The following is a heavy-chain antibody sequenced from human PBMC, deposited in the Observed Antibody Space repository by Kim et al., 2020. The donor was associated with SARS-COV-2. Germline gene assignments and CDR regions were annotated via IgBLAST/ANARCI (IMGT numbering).Heavy chain of an antibody. CDR1: GFTFSSYG. CDR2: IWYDGSNK. CDR3: ARSLDPGIAAAGEVDY. V-gene: IGHV3-33*01. Sequence: GGSLRLSCAASGFTFSSYGMHWVRQAPGKGMEWVAVIWYDGSNKYYADSVKGRFTISRDNSKNTLYLQMNSLRAEDTAEYYCARSLDPGIAAAGEVDYWGQGTLVTVSS. D-gene: IGHD6-13*01. J-gene: IGHJ4*02.